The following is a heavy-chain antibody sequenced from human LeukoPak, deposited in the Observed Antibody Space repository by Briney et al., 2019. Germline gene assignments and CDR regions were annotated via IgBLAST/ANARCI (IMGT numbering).Heavy chain of an antibody. J-gene: IGHJ4*02. CDR2: ISYDGSNK. Sequence: GGSLRLSCAASGFTFSSYAMHWVRQAPGKGLEWVAVISYDGSNKYYADSVKGRFTISRDNSKNTLYLQMNSLRAEDTAVYYCARDSSGPFYWGQGTLVTVSS. D-gene: IGHD3-22*01. CDR1: GFTFSSYA. CDR3: ARDSSGPFY. V-gene: IGHV3-30*04.